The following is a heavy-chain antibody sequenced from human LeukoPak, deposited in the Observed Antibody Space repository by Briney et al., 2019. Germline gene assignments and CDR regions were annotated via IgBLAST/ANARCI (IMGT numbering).Heavy chain of an antibody. Sequence: SETLSLTCTVSGGSIRSYYWSWVRQPPGKGLEWIGYIFYAGSTTYNPSLKSRVTISIDTSKNQFSLKLNSVTAADTAVYYCASGERGYSYGPLDYWGQGILVTVSS. D-gene: IGHD5-18*01. CDR1: GGSIRSYY. CDR2: IFYAGST. CDR3: ASGERGYSYGPLDY. V-gene: IGHV4-59*08. J-gene: IGHJ4*02.